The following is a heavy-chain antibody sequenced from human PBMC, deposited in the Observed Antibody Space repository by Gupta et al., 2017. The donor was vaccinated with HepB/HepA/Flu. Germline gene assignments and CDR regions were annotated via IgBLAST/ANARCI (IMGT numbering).Heavy chain of an antibody. CDR2: ISSDGKNL. D-gene: IGHD3-22*01. Sequence: QEQLVESGGGVVQPGRSLSLSCAASGFTRPLSYYGMHWFRRAPGKGLEWVAAISSDGKNLYYAESMRGRLTISRDTSKNILYLQMNNLRAEDTAVYYCSRNGDPSGYYWYFELWGRGTLVTVSS. V-gene: IGHV3-33*01. CDR3: SRNGDPSGYYWYFEL. J-gene: IGHJ2*01. CDR1: GFTRPLSYYG.